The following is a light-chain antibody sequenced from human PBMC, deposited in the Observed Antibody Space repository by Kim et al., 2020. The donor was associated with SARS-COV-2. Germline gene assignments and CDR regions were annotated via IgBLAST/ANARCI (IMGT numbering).Light chain of an antibody. CDR2: YDS. Sequence: SYELTQPPSVSVAPGKTARITCGGNNIGSKSVHWYQQKPGQAPVLVIYYDSDRPSGIPERFSGSNSGNTATLTISRVEAGDEDDYYCQVWDSSSDHSVVFGGGTQLTVL. V-gene: IGLV3-21*04. CDR1: NIGSKS. CDR3: QVWDSSSDHSVV. J-gene: IGLJ2*01.